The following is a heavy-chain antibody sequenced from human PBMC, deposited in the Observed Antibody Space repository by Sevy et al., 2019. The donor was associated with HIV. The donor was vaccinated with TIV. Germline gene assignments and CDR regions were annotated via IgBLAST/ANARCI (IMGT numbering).Heavy chain of an antibody. CDR1: GFTFSSYA. V-gene: IGHV3-23*01. J-gene: IGHJ6*02. D-gene: IGHD2-2*01. CDR3: ARDLVIPSTTDYFYYAMDV. Sequence: GGSLRLSCAASGFTFSSYAMSWVRQAPGKGLEWVSAISGSGGSTYYADSVKGRFTISRDNAKNSLYLQMSSLRAEDTAVYYCARDLVIPSTTDYFYYAMDVWGQGTTVTVSS. CDR2: ISGSGGST.